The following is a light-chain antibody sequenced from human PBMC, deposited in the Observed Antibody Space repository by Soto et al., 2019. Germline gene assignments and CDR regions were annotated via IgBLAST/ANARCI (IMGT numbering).Light chain of an antibody. V-gene: IGKV3-15*01. CDR1: QSVSSN. Sequence: EIVMTQSPATLSVSPGERATLSCRASQSVSSNFAWYQQKPGQAPRLLIYGASTRATGIPARFSGSGSGTEFAHTISGVHHHDFALYFCQQYNNLPPYTFGQGTKLEI. J-gene: IGKJ2*01. CDR3: QQYNNLPPYT. CDR2: GAS.